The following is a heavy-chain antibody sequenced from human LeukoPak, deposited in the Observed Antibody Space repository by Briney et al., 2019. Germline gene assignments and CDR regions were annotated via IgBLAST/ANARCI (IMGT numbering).Heavy chain of an antibody. Sequence: SGGSLRLSCAASGFTFRLYAMNWVRQAPGKGLEWVSGIGGSAASTFYADSVKGRFTISRDNSENTLYLQMNSLRAEDTAVYYCARVKSGSYYPIDYWGQGTLVTVSS. CDR2: IGGSAAST. J-gene: IGHJ4*02. D-gene: IGHD1-26*01. CDR1: GFTFRLYA. V-gene: IGHV3-23*01. CDR3: ARVKSGSYYPIDY.